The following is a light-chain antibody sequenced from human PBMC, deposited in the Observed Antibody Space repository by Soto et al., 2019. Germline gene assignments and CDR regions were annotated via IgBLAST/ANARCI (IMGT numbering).Light chain of an antibody. CDR3: QQYYDAPQT. CDR2: WAS. V-gene: IGKV4-1*01. J-gene: IGKJ1*01. Sequence: DIVMTQSPDSLAVSLGERATIDCKSSQSLLYSPNNKNYLAWYQQKPGQPPKLLIYWASTRESGVPDRFTGSRTGIASTLTISSLQAEDEAVYYCQQYYDAPQTFGRGTKVEIK. CDR1: QSLLYSPNNKNY.